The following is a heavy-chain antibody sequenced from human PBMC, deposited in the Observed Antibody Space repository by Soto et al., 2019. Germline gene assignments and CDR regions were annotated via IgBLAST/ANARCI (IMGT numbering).Heavy chain of an antibody. V-gene: IGHV4-59*01. D-gene: IGHD3-3*01. CDR2: IYYSGST. CDR1: GGSISSYY. CDR3: ATGRSGYY. J-gene: IGHJ4*02. Sequence: SETLSLTCTVSGGSISSYYWSWIRQPPGKGLEWIGYIYYSGSTNYNPSLKSRVTISVDTSKNQFSLKLSSVTAADTAVYYCATGRSGYYWGQGTLVTVSS.